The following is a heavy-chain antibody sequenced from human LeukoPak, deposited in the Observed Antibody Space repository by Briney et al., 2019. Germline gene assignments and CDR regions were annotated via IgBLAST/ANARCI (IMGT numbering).Heavy chain of an antibody. J-gene: IGHJ4*02. CDR3: AREMTYCYDSSGYYYGSFDY. D-gene: IGHD3-22*01. V-gene: IGHV4-4*07. CDR1: GGSFSGYY. Sequence: SETLSLTCAVYGGSFSGYYWSWIRQPAGKGLEWIGRIYTSGRTNYKPSLKSRVTMSVDTSKNQFSLKLSSVTAADTAVYYCAREMTYCYDSSGYYYGSFDYRGQGTLVTVSS. CDR2: IYTSGRT.